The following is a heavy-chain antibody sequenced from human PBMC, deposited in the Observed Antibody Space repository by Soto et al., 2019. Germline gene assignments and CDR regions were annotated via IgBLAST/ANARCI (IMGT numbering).Heavy chain of an antibody. CDR3: AREGGKYSSSSGYYYYYGMDV. D-gene: IGHD6-6*01. CDR1: GGSISSYY. J-gene: IGHJ6*02. V-gene: IGHV4-59*01. CDR2: IYYSGST. Sequence: QVQLQESGPGLVKPSETLSLTCTVSGGSISSYYWSWIRQPPGKGLERIGYIYYSGSTNYNPSLKSRVTISVDTSKNQFSLKLSSVTAADTAVYYCAREGGKYSSSSGYYYYYGMDVWGQGTTVTVSS.